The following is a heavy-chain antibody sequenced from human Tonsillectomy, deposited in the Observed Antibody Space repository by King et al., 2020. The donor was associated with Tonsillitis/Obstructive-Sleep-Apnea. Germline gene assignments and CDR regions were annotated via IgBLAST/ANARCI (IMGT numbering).Heavy chain of an antibody. CDR1: GFTFGDYA. CDR3: TRDGPWVVTSPLGFDAFDI. J-gene: IGHJ3*02. CDR2: IRSKAYGGTT. Sequence: EVQLVESGGGLVQPGRSLRLSCTASGFTFGDYAMSWVRQAPGKGLEWVGFIRSKAYGGTTEYAASVKGRFTISRDDSKSIAYLQMNSLKTEDTAVYYCTRDGPWVVTSPLGFDAFDIWGQGTMVTVSS. D-gene: IGHD4-23*01. V-gene: IGHV3-49*04.